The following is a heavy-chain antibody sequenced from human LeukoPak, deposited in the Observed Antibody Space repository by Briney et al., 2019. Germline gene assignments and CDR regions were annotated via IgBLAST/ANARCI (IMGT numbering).Heavy chain of an antibody. Sequence: SETLSLTCTVSGGSISSGSYYWSWIRQPAGKGLEWIGRIYTSGSTNYNPSLKSRVTISVDTPKNQFSLKLSSVTAADTAVYYCARDRDAFDIWGQETMVTVSS. CDR2: IYTSGST. CDR3: ARDRDAFDI. CDR1: GGSISSGSYY. V-gene: IGHV4-61*02. J-gene: IGHJ3*02.